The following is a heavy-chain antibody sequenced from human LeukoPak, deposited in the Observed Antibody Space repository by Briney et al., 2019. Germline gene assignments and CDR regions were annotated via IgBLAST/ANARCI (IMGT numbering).Heavy chain of an antibody. J-gene: IGHJ4*02. CDR2: IYSGGST. D-gene: IGHD1-14*01. CDR1: GFTVSNNY. V-gene: IGHV3-66*01. Sequence: AGGSLRLSCAASGFTVSNNYMSWVRQAPGKGLEWIAVIYSGGSTFHADSVKGRFIISRDNSKNTLYPQMNSLRVEDTAVYYCATGTHPGNWGQGTLVTVSS. CDR3: ATGTHPGN.